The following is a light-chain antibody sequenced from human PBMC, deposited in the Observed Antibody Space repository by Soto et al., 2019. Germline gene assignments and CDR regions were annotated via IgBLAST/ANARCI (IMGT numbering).Light chain of an antibody. V-gene: IGKV1-33*01. CDR2: DAS. Sequence: DIQMTQSPSSLSASVGDRVTITCQASRDIGKFLNWFQEKPGKAPKLLIYDASNLQTGVASRFSGSESGTDFTSNINNLQPEDFATYYCQRYDSLPPTFGHGTRLEIK. CDR1: RDIGKF. J-gene: IGKJ5*01. CDR3: QRYDSLPPT.